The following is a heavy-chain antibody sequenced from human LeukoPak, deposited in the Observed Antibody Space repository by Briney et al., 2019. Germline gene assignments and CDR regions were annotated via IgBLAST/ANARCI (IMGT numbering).Heavy chain of an antibody. CDR1: GYTFTSYG. CDR2: IIPIFGTA. J-gene: IGHJ4*02. V-gene: IGHV1-69*13. Sequence: ASVKVSCKASGYTFTSYGISWVRQAPGQGLEWMGGIIPIFGTANYAQKFQGRVTITADESTSTAYMELSSLRSEDTAVYYCATGLGGIPIFDYWGQGTLVTVSS. D-gene: IGHD2-15*01. CDR3: ATGLGGIPIFDY.